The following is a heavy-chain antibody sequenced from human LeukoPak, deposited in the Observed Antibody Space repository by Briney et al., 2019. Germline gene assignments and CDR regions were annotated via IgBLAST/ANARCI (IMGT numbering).Heavy chain of an antibody. Sequence: PGGSLRLSCAASGFTFSSYWMSWVRQAPGKGLEWVANIKQDGSEKYYVDSVKGRFTISRDNAKNSLYLQMNSLRAEDTAVYYCARGPSSSGWYGAFDIWGQGTMVTVSS. J-gene: IGHJ3*02. V-gene: IGHV3-7*01. CDR3: ARGPSSSGWYGAFDI. CDR2: IKQDGSEK. CDR1: GFTFSSYW. D-gene: IGHD6-19*01.